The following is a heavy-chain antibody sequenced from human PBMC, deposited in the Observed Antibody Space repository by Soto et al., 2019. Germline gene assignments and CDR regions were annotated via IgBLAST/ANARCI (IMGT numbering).Heavy chain of an antibody. CDR3: ASPGYSSRPVGYYYGMDV. CDR1: GGSISSSSYY. D-gene: IGHD6-13*01. V-gene: IGHV4-39*01. CDR2: IYYSGST. Sequence: SETLSLTCTGSGGSISSSSYYWGWIRQPPGKGLEWIGSIYYSGSTYYNPSLKSRVTISVDTSKNQFSLKLSSVTAADTAVYYCASPGYSSRPVGYYYGMDVWGQGTTVTVSS. J-gene: IGHJ6*02.